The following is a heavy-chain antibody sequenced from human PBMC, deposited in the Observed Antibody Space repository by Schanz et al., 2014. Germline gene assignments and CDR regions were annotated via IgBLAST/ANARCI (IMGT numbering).Heavy chain of an antibody. J-gene: IGHJ4*02. CDR2: ISFDGRNT. V-gene: IGHV3-30*18. CDR3: AKEKEEVAADGSVFDY. D-gene: IGHD6-13*01. CDR1: GITLSGYG. Sequence: VQLVESGGGVVQPGRSLRLSCAASGITLSGYGLHWVRQAPGKGLEWVGFISFDGRNTGYAHSVKGRFTISRDNSKDTVKLQMNSLRAEDTAVYYCAKEKEEVAADGSVFDYWGQGTLVTVS.